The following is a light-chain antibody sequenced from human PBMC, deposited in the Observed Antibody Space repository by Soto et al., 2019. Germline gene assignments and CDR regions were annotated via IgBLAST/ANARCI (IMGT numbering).Light chain of an antibody. J-gene: IGKJ1*01. V-gene: IGKV3-20*01. Sequence: EIVLTQSPVTLSLSLGERATLSCRASQSVPGNYLAWLQQRPGQAPRLLIHRASSRATGIPDRFSGSGSGTDFTLTISRLEPEDFAVYYCQQYTSPPWTLGQGTKVETK. CDR1: QSVPGNY. CDR2: RAS. CDR3: QQYTSPPWT.